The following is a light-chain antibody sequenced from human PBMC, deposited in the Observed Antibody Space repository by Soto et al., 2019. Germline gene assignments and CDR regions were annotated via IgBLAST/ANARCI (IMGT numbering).Light chain of an antibody. CDR3: SSYTSSTVV. CDR2: EVS. CDR1: SSDVGGYNY. Sequence: QSALTQPASVSGSPGQSITISCTGTSSDVGGYNYVSWYQQHPGKAPKLMIYEVSNRPSGVSNRFSGFKSGNTASLTISGLQAEDEADYYCSSYTSSTVVFGGGTKLTVL. V-gene: IGLV2-14*01. J-gene: IGLJ2*01.